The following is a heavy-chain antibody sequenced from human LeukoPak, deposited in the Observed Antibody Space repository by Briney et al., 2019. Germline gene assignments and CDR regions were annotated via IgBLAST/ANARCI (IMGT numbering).Heavy chain of an antibody. J-gene: IGHJ4*02. CDR3: AKDLLD. Sequence: GGSLRLSCVASGFSFNRYAMHWVRQAPGKGLEWVAFIRYDGSNKYYADSVKGRFTISRDNSKYTLYLQMNSLRAEDTAVYYCAKDLLDWGQGTLVTVSS. CDR2: IRYDGSNK. V-gene: IGHV3-30*02. CDR1: GFSFNRYA.